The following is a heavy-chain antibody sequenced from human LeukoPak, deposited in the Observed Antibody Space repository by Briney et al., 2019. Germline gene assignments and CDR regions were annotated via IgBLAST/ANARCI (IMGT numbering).Heavy chain of an antibody. J-gene: IGHJ4*02. D-gene: IGHD6-13*01. CDR1: GFMLSVYY. V-gene: IGHV3-11*03. CDR2: ISSTGSYT. CDR3: TSSSHSSIRFDY. Sequence: TGGSLRLSCEASGFMLSVYYMSWFRLAPGKGLEWIGYISSTGSYTTYADSVKGRFTISRDNSKNTLYLQMNSLRAEDTAVYYCTSSSHSSIRFDYWGQGTLVTVSS.